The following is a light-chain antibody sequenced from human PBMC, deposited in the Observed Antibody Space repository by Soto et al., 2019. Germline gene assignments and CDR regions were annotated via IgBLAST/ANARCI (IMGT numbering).Light chain of an antibody. J-gene: IGLJ2*01. Sequence: QSVLTQPASVSGSPGQSITISCTGTSSDVGGYSYVSWYQHHPGLAPKLMIYEVSNRPSGVSNRFSGSKSGNTASLTISGLQAEDEADYYCSSYTSSRTVVFGGGTKLTVL. CDR2: EVS. CDR1: SSDVGGYSY. CDR3: SSYTSSRTVV. V-gene: IGLV2-14*01.